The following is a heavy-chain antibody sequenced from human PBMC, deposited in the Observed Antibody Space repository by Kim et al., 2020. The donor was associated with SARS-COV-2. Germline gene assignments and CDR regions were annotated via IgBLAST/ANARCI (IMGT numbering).Heavy chain of an antibody. CDR2: ISSSSSYI. CDR3: ARDLGGYSGYDWIANPYYYGMDV. D-gene: IGHD5-12*01. V-gene: IGHV3-21*01. CDR1: GFTFSSYS. J-gene: IGHJ6*02. Sequence: GGSLRLSCAASGFTFSSYSMNWVRQAPGKGLEWVSSISSSSSYIYYADSVKGRFTISRDNAKNSLYLQMNSLRAEDTAVYYCARDLGGYSGYDWIANPYYYGMDVWGQGTTVTVSS.